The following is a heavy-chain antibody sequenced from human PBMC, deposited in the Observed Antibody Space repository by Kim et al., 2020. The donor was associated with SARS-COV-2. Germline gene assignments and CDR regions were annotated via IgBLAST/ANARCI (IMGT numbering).Heavy chain of an antibody. V-gene: IGHV1-46*03. CDR3: ARGTWGGGGWGYGSGQYNRFVP. D-gene: IGHD3-10*01. J-gene: IGHJ5*02. CDR2: INPSGGST. CDR1: GYTFTSSH. Sequence: ASVKVSCKASGYTFTSSHIQWVRQAPGQGLEWVGIINPSGGSTTYAQKLQGRVTMTRDTSTGTVYMELSSLRSEDTALYYCARGTWGGGGWGYGSGQYNRFVPWGQGTLVTVSS.